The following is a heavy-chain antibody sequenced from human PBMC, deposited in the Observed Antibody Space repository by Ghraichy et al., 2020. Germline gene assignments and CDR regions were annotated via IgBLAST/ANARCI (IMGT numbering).Heavy chain of an antibody. CDR2: IYYSGRT. Sequence: ASLSLTCTVSGGSINNYYWSWVRQPPGKGLEWVGYIYYSGRTNYNPSLKSRVTVSVDTSKAQFSLRLRSVTAADTAVYYCARMTTVTTMDYWGQGTLVTVSS. J-gene: IGHJ4*02. V-gene: IGHV4-59*01. CDR1: GGSINNYY. CDR3: ARMTTVTTMDY. D-gene: IGHD4-11*01.